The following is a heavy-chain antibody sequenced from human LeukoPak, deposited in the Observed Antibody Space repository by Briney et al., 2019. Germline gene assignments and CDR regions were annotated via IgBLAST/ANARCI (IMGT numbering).Heavy chain of an antibody. CDR1: GGSISSSNW. Sequence: SGTLSLTCAVSGGSISSSNWWSWVRQPPGKGLEWIGEIYHSGSTNYNPSLKSRVTISVDKSKNQFSLKLSSVTAADTAVYYCARDTYYYDSSGYYFDYWGQGTLVTVSS. J-gene: IGHJ4*02. CDR3: ARDTYYYDSSGYYFDY. CDR2: IYHSGST. D-gene: IGHD3-22*01. V-gene: IGHV4-4*02.